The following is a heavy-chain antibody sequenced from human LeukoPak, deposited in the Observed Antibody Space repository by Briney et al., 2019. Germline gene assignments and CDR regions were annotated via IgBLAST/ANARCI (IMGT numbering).Heavy chain of an antibody. CDR1: GGTISSYA. D-gene: IGHD1-14*01. CDR2: IIPILGIA. CDR3: ARRRTRTPDNDAFDI. V-gene: IGHV1-69*04. Sequence: SVKVSCKASGGTISSYAISWVRQAPGQGLECMGRIIPILGIANYAQKFQGRVTITADKSTSTAYMELSSLRSEDTAVYYCARRRTRTPDNDAFDIWGQGTMVTVSS. J-gene: IGHJ3*02.